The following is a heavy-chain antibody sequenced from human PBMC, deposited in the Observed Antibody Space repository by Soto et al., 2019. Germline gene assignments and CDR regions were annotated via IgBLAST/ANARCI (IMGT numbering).Heavy chain of an antibody. D-gene: IGHD5-18*01. CDR3: ARDPDYTAMVNGFDY. CDR2: IIPIFGTA. V-gene: IGHV1-69*06. Sequence: QVQLVQSGAEVKKPGSSVKVSCKASGGTFSSYAISWVRQAPGQGLEWMGGIIPIFGTANYAQKFQGRVTITADKSTSTADMELSSLRSEDTAVYYCARDPDYTAMVNGFDYWGQGTLVTVSS. CDR1: GGTFSSYA. J-gene: IGHJ4*02.